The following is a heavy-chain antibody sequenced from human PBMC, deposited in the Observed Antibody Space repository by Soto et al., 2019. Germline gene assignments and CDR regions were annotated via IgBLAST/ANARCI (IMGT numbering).Heavy chain of an antibody. V-gene: IGHV1-8*01. CDR1: GYTFISFD. CDR3: ARRKERSGPYYLDS. J-gene: IGHJ4*02. CDR2: MNPNTGNT. Sequence: QVQLVQSGAEVKKPGASVRVSCQASGYTFISFDINWVRQATGQGLEWMGWMNPNTGNTGYEQKFEGRVTMTRNTSTGTAYMELSSVTSEDTALYYCARRKERSGPYYLDSWGQGTLVTVSS.